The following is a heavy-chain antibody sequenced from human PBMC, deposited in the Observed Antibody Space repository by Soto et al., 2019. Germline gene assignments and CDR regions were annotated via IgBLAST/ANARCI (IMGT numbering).Heavy chain of an antibody. CDR1: GGSISSYY. Sequence: SETLSLTCTVSGGSISSYYWSWIRQPPGKGLEWIGYIYYSGSTNYNPSLKSRVTISVDTSKNQFSLKLSSVTAADTAVYYCARFPGGGYARRWFDYWGQGTLVTVSS. D-gene: IGHD5-12*01. CDR2: IYYSGST. CDR3: ARFPGGGYARRWFDY. V-gene: IGHV4-59*08. J-gene: IGHJ4*02.